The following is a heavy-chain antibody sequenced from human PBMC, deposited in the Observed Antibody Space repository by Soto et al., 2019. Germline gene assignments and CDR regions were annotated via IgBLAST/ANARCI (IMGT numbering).Heavy chain of an antibody. CDR3: ARDLTSSGWPFDY. CDR2: TNADNGNT. D-gene: IGHD6-19*01. V-gene: IGHV1-3*01. Sequence: ASVKVSCKASGYTFTNYAMHWVRQAPGQRLEWMGWTNADNGNTKYSQKFQGRVIITRDTSASTAYIELSSLRSEDTAIYYCARDLTSSGWPFDYWGQGTLVTVSS. CDR1: GYTFTNYA. J-gene: IGHJ4*02.